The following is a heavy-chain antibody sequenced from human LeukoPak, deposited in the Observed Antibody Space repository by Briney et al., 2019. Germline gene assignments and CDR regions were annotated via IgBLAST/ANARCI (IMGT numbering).Heavy chain of an antibody. D-gene: IGHD3-22*01. CDR3: ARDFGFSPSSGYSFDY. V-gene: IGHV3-33*01. CDR1: GFTFSRYG. CDR2: IWYDGSNR. Sequence: GGSLRLSCTASGFTFSRYGMHWVRQAPGTGLEWVAVIWYDGSNRQYADSVKGRFTISRDNSKNTLYLQMNSLRAEDTAVYYCARDFGFSPSSGYSFDYWGQGTLVTVSS. J-gene: IGHJ4*02.